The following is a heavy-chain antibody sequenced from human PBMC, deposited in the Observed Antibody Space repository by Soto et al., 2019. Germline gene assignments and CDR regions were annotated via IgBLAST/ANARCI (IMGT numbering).Heavy chain of an antibody. J-gene: IGHJ5*02. CDR2: IHSSGST. Sequence: SETLSLTCTVSGASMNSYHWSWIRQPAGKGLEWIGHIHSSGSTNYNPSLKSRVTMSVDTSKNQFSLRLMSLTAADTAVYYCARDQGVAAEGITWFDPWGQGSLVTVSS. V-gene: IGHV4-4*07. CDR3: ARDQGVAAEGITWFDP. CDR1: GASMNSYH. D-gene: IGHD6-13*01.